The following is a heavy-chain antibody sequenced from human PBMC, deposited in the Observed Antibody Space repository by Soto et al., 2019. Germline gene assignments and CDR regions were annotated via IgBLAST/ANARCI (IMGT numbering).Heavy chain of an antibody. D-gene: IGHD1-26*01. V-gene: IGHV1-69*13. CDR2: IIPIFGTA. CDR1: GGTFSSYA. J-gene: IGHJ4*02. CDR3: ASDAGEQYSRSYTTIFDY. Sequence: SVKVSCKASGGTFSSYAISWVRQAPGQGLEWMGGIIPIFGTANYAQKFQGRVTITADESTSTAYMELSSLRSEDTAVYYCASDAGEQYSRSYTTIFDYWCQGTLVTVAS.